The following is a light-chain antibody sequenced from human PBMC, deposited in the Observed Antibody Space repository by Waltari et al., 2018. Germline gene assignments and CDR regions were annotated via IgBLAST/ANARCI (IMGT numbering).Light chain of an antibody. CDR3: QSADSVGSDVV. Sequence: SYELTQPPSVSVSPGQTARITCSGDALPLQYAFWYQQKSGHAPVVLIYKDTQRPSGIPARFSGSSSGTTVTLTISGGQAEDEADYFCQSADSVGSDVVFGGGTGLTVL. CDR2: KDT. CDR1: ALPLQY. V-gene: IGLV3-25*03. J-gene: IGLJ2*01.